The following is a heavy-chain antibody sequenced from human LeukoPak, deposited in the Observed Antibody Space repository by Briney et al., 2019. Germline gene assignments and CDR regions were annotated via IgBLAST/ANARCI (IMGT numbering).Heavy chain of an antibody. D-gene: IGHD2-15*01. V-gene: IGHV4-61*02. CDR1: GGSISSGSYY. J-gene: IGHJ4*02. Sequence: SQTLSLTCTVSGGSISSGSYYWSWIRQPAGKGLEWIGRIYTSESTNYNPSLKSRVTISVDTSKNQFSLKLSSVTAADTAVYYCARGVVVAAPFDYWGQGTLVTVSS. CDR3: ARGVVVAAPFDY. CDR2: IYTSEST.